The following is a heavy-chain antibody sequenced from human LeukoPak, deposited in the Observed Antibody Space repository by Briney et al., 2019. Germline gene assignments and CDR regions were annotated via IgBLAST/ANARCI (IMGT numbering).Heavy chain of an antibody. J-gene: IGHJ4*02. CDR2: VKQDGTEK. CDR3: ARAGGTSWADY. D-gene: IGHD6-13*01. CDR1: GFTFRDYW. Sequence: PGGSLRLSCEASGFTFRDYWMTWVRQAPGKGLEWVANVKQDGTEKFYVDSVKGRFTISRDNGKNSLYLHMNSLRVEDTAIYYCARAGGTSWADYWGQGTLVIVSS. V-gene: IGHV3-7*01.